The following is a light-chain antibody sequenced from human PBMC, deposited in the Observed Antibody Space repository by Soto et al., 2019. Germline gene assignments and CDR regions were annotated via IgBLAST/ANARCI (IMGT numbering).Light chain of an antibody. J-gene: IGLJ7*01. CDR1: SSDVGGYNY. V-gene: IGLV2-14*01. CDR2: EVS. CDR3: SSYTSSSTPHAV. Sequence: QSALTQPASVSGSPGQSITISCTGTSSDVGGYNYVSWYQQHPGQAPKLMIYEVSTRPSGVSNRFSGSKSGNTASLTISGLQAEDEADYYCSSYTSSSTPHAVFGGGTQLTVL.